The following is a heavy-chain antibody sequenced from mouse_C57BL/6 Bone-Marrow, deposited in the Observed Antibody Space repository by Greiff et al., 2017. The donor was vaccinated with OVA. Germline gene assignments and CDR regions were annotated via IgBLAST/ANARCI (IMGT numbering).Heavy chain of an antibody. CDR1: GYTFTSYW. J-gene: IGHJ1*03. CDR2: IYPGSGST. V-gene: IGHV1-55*01. Sequence: VKLQQPGAELVKPGASVKMSCKASGYTFTSYWITWVKQRPGQGLEWIGDIYPGSGSTNYNEKFKSKATLTVDTSSSTAYMQLSSLTSEDSAVYYCARETTVAGVDVWGTGTTVTVSS. D-gene: IGHD1-1*01. CDR3: ARETTVAGVDV.